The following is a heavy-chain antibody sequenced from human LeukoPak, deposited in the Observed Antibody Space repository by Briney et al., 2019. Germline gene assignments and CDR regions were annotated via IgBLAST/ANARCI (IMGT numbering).Heavy chain of an antibody. Sequence: NASETLCLTCAVSGGSISSRNRWSWVRQPPGKGLEWIGVIYHSGSTNYNPSLMSRVTISVDKSKNQFYLKLSSVTAADTAVYYCARGRGSGNDYWGQGTLVTVSS. CDR2: IYHSGST. CDR3: ARGRGSGNDY. CDR1: GGSISSRNR. J-gene: IGHJ4*02. D-gene: IGHD6-19*01. V-gene: IGHV4-4*02.